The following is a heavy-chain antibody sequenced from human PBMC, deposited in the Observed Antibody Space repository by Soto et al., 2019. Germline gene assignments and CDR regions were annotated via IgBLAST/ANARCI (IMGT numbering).Heavy chain of an antibody. CDR2: ISYSADKT. V-gene: IGHV3-23*01. D-gene: IGHD1-7*01. Sequence: EVQLLESGGGLVQPGGSLGLSCAASGFTFNTYVMNWVRQAPGKGLEWVSTISYSADKTHYADSVKGRFTISRDNSRDTLFLQMNSLRADDAAVYYCVRRARTATTNWGAFDVWGQGTMVTVSS. J-gene: IGHJ3*01. CDR1: GFTFNTYV. CDR3: VRRARTATTNWGAFDV.